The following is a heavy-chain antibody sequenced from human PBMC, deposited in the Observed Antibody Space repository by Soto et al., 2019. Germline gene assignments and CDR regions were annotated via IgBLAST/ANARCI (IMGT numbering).Heavy chain of an antibody. CDR1: GFRFSTYW. Sequence: EVQVVESGGGLVQPGGSLRLSCAASGFRFSTYWMSWVRQAPGKGLEWLANIKQDANEMYYVDSVKGRFTISGDSAKNSLFLIMDSLRVEDTAVYYCARLYCSASSCYSVGGFDIWGQGTMVTVSS. D-gene: IGHD2-15*01. J-gene: IGHJ3*02. CDR3: ARLYCSASSCYSVGGFDI. V-gene: IGHV3-7*01. CDR2: IKQDANEM.